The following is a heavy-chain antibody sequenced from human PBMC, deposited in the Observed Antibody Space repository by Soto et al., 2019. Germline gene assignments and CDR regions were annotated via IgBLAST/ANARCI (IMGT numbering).Heavy chain of an antibody. D-gene: IGHD6-13*01. CDR1: GFTFSSYI. J-gene: IGHJ6*02. CDR2: ISSSSSYI. CDR3: ARDPGKQQLVLYYYGMDV. V-gene: IGHV3-21*01. Sequence: GGSLRLSCAASGFTFSSYIMNWVRQAPGKGLEWVSSISSSSSYIYYADSVKGRFTISRDNAKNSLYLQMNSLRAEDTAVYYCARDPGKQQLVLYYYGMDVWGQGTTITFYS.